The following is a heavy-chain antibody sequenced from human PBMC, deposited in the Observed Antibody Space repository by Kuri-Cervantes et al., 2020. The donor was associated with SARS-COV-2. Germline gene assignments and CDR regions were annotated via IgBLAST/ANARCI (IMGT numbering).Heavy chain of an antibody. CDR2: IKSKTDGGTT. Sequence: GESLKISCAASGFTFSNAWMSWVRQAPGKGLEWVGRIKSKTDGGTTDYAAPVKGRFTISRDDSKNTLYLQMNSPKTEDTAVYYCTTPDYYDSSGYYPPSFLLDIWGQGTMVTVSS. J-gene: IGHJ3*02. CDR3: TTPDYYDSSGYYPPSFLLDI. D-gene: IGHD3-22*01. V-gene: IGHV3-15*01. CDR1: GFTFSNAW.